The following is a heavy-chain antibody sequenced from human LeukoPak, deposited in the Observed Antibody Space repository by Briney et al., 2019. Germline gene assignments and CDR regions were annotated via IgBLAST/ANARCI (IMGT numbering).Heavy chain of an antibody. CDR2: IYPGDSDI. CDR1: GYSFSTYW. CDR3: VRQVDAGGY. Sequence: GESLKISCKGSGYSFSTYWIGWVRQMPGQGLEWMGIIYPGDSDIRYNPSFQGQVTISADKSISTAYLQWSSLKASVTAMYYCVRQVDAGGYWGQGTLVTVSS. D-gene: IGHD3-16*01. J-gene: IGHJ4*02. V-gene: IGHV5-51*01.